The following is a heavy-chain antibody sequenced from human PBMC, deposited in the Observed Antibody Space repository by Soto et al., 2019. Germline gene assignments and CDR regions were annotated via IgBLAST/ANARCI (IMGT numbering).Heavy chain of an antibody. CDR1: GDIFINYY. D-gene: IGHD4-17*01. J-gene: IGHJ4*02. V-gene: IGHV1-46*01. CDR3: ARLATVTPPYYFDY. CDR2: INPSGGTT. Sequence: ASVKVSCKASGDIFINYYMHWVRQAPGQGLEWMGVINPSGGTTSYAQKFQGRVTMTRDTSTSTVYMELSSLRSDDMAVYYCARLATVTPPYYFDYWGQGTLVTVSS.